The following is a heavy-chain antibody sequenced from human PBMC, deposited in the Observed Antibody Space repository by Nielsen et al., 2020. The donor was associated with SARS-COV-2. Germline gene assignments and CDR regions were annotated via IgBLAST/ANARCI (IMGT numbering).Heavy chain of an antibody. Sequence: SETLSLTCTVSGGSISSYYWSWIRQPPGKGLEWIGYIYYSGSTNYNPSLKSRVTISVDTSKNQFSLKLSSVTAADTAVYYCARNSGSYYFDYWGQGTLVTVSS. D-gene: IGHD1-26*01. J-gene: IGHJ4*02. CDR3: ARNSGSYYFDY. CDR1: GGSISSYY. V-gene: IGHV4-59*08. CDR2: IYYSGST.